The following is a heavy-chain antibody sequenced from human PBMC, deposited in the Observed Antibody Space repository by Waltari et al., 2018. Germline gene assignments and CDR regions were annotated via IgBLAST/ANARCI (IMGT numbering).Heavy chain of an antibody. Sequence: QVQLVQSGAEVKKPGASVKVSCKASGYTLTGYYMHWVRQAPGQGLGWIGGINPRRGGTNYAQNVQGWCTRTRDTSIRTAYMELSMLRSDDTAVYYCARGYSQEVDVYCLGQGTLVTVSS. CDR3: ARGYSQEVDVYC. V-gene: IGHV1-2*04. D-gene: IGHD5-18*01. CDR2: INPRRGGT. CDR1: GYTLTGYY. J-gene: IGHJ4*02.